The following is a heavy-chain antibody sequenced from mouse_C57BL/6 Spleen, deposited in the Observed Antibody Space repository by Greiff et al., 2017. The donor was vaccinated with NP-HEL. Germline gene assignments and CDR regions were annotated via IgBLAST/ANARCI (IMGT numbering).Heavy chain of an antibody. V-gene: IGHV2-2*01. J-gene: IGHJ4*01. CDR2: IWSGGRT. CDR3: ARIDRYYVDYAMDY. D-gene: IGHD2-3*01. CDR1: GFSLTSYG. Sequence: QVQLQQSGPGLVQPSQSLSITCTVSGFSLTSYGVHWVRQSPGKGLEWLGVIWSGGRTDYNAAFISRLSIRKDNSKSQVVIKMNSLQADDTAIYYWARIDRYYVDYAMDYWSQGTPVTVSS.